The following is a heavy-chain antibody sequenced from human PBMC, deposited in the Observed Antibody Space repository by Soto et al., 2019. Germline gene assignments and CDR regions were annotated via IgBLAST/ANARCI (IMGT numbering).Heavy chain of an antibody. D-gene: IGHD3-10*01. Sequence: EVQLLESRGSLVQPGGSLRLSCAASGFSFSRHAMSWVRQAPGKGLEWVSAISGSGSKTYYADSVKGRFTISRDNSKNTLYLQMNSLRADDTAVYYCAKENMQRGGLFDYWGQGTLVTVSS. CDR3: AKENMQRGGLFDY. CDR1: GFSFSRHA. J-gene: IGHJ4*02. V-gene: IGHV3-23*01. CDR2: ISGSGSKT.